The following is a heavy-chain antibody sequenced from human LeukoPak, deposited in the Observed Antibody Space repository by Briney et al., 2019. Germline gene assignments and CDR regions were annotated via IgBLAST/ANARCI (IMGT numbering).Heavy chain of an antibody. V-gene: IGHV5-51*01. CDR2: IYPRDSDT. CDR3: ARLGRGNEFGTSNDPFDV. J-gene: IGHJ3*01. Sequence: GESLKISCKASGYIFTNYWIGWVRQMPGNGLEWMGIIYPRDSDTRYSPSFQGQVTISADKSISAAYLQWSGLKASDTATYYCARLGRGNEFGTSNDPFDVWGQGSMITVSS. D-gene: IGHD1/OR15-1a*01. CDR1: GYIFTNYW.